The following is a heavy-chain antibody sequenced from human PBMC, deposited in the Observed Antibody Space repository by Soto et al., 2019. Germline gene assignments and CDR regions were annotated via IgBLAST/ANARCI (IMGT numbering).Heavy chain of an antibody. D-gene: IGHD6-19*01. J-gene: IGHJ4*02. V-gene: IGHV3-64*04. Sequence: PGGSLRLSCSASGFTFSEYSMHWVRQAPGKGLQYVSTISSDGDITYYADSVKGGFTISRDNSKNTLYLKMNSLRDEDTAVYYCERDLDKSGYSSGWPYYFDYWGQGTMVTVSS. CDR3: ERDLDKSGYSSGWPYYFDY. CDR1: GFTFSEYS. CDR2: ISSDGDIT.